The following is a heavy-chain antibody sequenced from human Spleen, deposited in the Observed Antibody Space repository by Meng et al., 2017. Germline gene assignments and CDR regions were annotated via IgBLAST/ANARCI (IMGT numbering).Heavy chain of an antibody. CDR1: GYTFTSYA. V-gene: IGHV7-4-1*02. CDR2: INTNTGNP. CDR3: ARVFIVQHYDFWSGYYFVGGAFDY. J-gene: IGHJ4*02. D-gene: IGHD3-3*01. Sequence: ASVKVSCKASGYTFTSYAMNWVRQAPGQGLEWMGWINTNTGNPTYAQGFTGRFVFSLDTSVSTAYLQISSLKAEDTAVYYCARVFIVQHYDFWSGYYFVGGAFDYWGQGTLVTVSS.